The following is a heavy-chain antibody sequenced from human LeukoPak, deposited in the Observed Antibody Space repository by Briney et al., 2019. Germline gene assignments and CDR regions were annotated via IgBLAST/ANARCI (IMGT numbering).Heavy chain of an antibody. CDR2: INPNSGGT. D-gene: IGHD3-22*01. V-gene: IGHV1-2*02. CDR3: ARESWGNYDSSGYPDY. CDR1: GYTFTSYG. J-gene: IGHJ4*02. Sequence: ASVKVSCKASGYTFTSYGISWVRQAPGQGLEWMGWINPNSGGTHYAQKFQGRVTMTRDTSISTAYMELSRLRSDDTAVYYCARESWGNYDSSGYPDYWGQGTLVTVSS.